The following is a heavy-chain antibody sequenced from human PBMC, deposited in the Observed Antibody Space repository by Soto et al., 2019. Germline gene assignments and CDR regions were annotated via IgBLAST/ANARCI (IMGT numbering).Heavy chain of an antibody. V-gene: IGHV4-59*08. D-gene: IGHD2-8*01. CDR3: ARHSPDMVLMVYANNWFDP. Sequence: SETLSLTCSVSGGSMSEYFWSWIRQSPGKGLEWIGYIYYLGSTDYNPSLKSRVTISVDTSKNQFSLKLSSVTAADTAVYYCARHSPDMVLMVYANNWFDPWGQGTLVTVSS. CDR1: GGSMSEYF. J-gene: IGHJ5*02. CDR2: IYYLGST.